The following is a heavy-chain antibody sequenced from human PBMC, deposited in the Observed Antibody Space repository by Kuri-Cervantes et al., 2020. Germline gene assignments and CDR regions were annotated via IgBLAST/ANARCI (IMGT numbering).Heavy chain of an antibody. J-gene: IGHJ3*02. Sequence: LSLTCAASGVTFSSYGMHWVRQAPGKGLEWVAAISYDGSNKYYADSVKGRFTISRDNSKNTLYLQMNSLRAEDTAVYSCAKTLTMGAFDIWGQGTMVTVSS. CDR1: GVTFSSYG. D-gene: IGHD1-14*01. CDR3: AKTLTMGAFDI. CDR2: ISYDGSNK. V-gene: IGHV3-30*18.